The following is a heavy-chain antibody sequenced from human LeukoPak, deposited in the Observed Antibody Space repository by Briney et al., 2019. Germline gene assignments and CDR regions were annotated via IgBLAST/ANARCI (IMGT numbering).Heavy chain of an antibody. Sequence: PSETLSLTCTVSGGSISSSSYYWSWIRQLAGKGLEWIGRIYTSGSTTYNPSLKSRVTISVDTSKNQFSLILSSVTATDTALYYCARGVTAAGHFDYWGQGTLVTVSS. CDR2: IYTSGST. V-gene: IGHV4-61*02. CDR1: GGSISSSSYY. CDR3: ARGVTAAGHFDY. D-gene: IGHD6-13*01. J-gene: IGHJ4*02.